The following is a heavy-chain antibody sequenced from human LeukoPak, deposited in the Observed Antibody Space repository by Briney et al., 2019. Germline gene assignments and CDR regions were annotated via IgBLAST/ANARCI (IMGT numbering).Heavy chain of an antibody. V-gene: IGHV3-21*01. CDR3: ARGGYCSSTSCDGMDV. D-gene: IGHD2-2*01. Sequence: GGSPRLSCAASGFTFNNYAMNWVRQAPGKGLEWVSSTSSSSSYIYYVDSVKGRFTISRDNAKNSLYLQMNSLRAEDTAVYYCARGGYCSSTSCDGMDVWGQGTTVTVSS. J-gene: IGHJ6*02. CDR1: GFTFNNYA. CDR2: TSSSSSYI.